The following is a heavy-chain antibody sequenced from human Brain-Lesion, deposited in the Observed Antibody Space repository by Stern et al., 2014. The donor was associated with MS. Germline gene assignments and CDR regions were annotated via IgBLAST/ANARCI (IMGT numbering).Heavy chain of an antibody. Sequence: QVQLQESGPGLVKPSETLSLTCTVAGGSVSSTSYAWAWIRQPPGKGLERIGTIYYSGNTYYSPSLKNRLTISPDTSKNQFSLQVSSVPAADTAVYYCAGEEDIRYCSGGSCTGNWFDPWGQGTLVTVSS. CDR3: AGEEDIRYCSGGSCTGNWFDP. J-gene: IGHJ5*02. D-gene: IGHD2-15*01. CDR2: IYYSGNT. CDR1: GGSVSSTSYA. V-gene: IGHV4-39*02.